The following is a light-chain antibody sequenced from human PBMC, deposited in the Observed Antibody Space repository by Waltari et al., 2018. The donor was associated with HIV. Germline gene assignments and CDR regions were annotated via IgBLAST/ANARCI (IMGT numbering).Light chain of an antibody. V-gene: IGKV1-5*03. CDR2: KVS. J-gene: IGKJ2*01. Sequence: DIQMTQSPSTLSASVGGRVIITCRASRDINNWLAWYQQKPGKAPRLLMYKVSILESGGPSRFSGRGSGTEFTLTINNLQPEDFATYYCHQYSNSSPYTFGPGTKL. CDR3: HQYSNSSPYT. CDR1: RDINNW.